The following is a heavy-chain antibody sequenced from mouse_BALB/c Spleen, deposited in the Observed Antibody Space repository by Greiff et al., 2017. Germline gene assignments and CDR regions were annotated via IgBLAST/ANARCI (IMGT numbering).Heavy chain of an antibody. J-gene: IGHJ3*01. CDR3: ARDGYYKIFAY. D-gene: IGHD2-3*01. CDR2: ISSGGGST. Sequence: EVQLVESGGGLVKPGGSLKLSCAASGFAFSSYDMSWVRQTPEKRLEWVAYISSGGGSTYYPDTVKGRFTISRDNAKNTLYLQMSSLKSEDTAMYYCARDGYYKIFAYWGQGTLVTVSA. V-gene: IGHV5-12-1*01. CDR1: GFAFSSYD.